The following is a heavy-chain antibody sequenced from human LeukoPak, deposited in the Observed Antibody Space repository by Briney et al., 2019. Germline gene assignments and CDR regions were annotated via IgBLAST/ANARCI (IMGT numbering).Heavy chain of an antibody. D-gene: IGHD4-11*01. CDR3: ARPTVTTIGGFVY. V-gene: IGHV4-59*01. CDR1: GGSISTYF. Sequence: SETLSLTCTVSGGSISTYFWSWIRQPPGKGLEWIGYIYYSGSTNYNPSLKSRVTISLDTSKNQFSLKLSSVTAADTAVYYCARPTVTTIGGFVYWGQGTLVTVSS. J-gene: IGHJ4*02. CDR2: IYYSGST.